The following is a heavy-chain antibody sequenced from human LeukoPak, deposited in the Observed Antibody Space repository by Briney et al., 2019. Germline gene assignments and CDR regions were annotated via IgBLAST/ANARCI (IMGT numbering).Heavy chain of an antibody. Sequence: GASVKVSCKASGYTFTSYGISWVRQAPGQGLEWMGWISAYNGNTNYAQKLQGRVTMTTDTSTSTAYMELRSLRSDDTAVYYCARVEWELHPHPTGFGDYWGQGTLVTVSS. J-gene: IGHJ4*02. V-gene: IGHV1-18*01. D-gene: IGHD1-26*01. CDR2: ISAYNGNT. CDR1: GYTFTSYG. CDR3: ARVEWELHPHPTGFGDY.